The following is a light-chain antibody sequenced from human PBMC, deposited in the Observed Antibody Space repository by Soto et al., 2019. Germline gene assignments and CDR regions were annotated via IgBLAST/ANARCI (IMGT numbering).Light chain of an antibody. J-gene: IGKJ4*01. Sequence: EIVMTQSPATLYVSPGERATLSCRASQSVSSNLAWYQQRPGQAPRLLIYGASNRATGIPARFSGSGSGTEFTLTISSLQSEDFAVYYCQQYNNWPPLTFGGGTKVEIK. CDR1: QSVSSN. CDR2: GAS. V-gene: IGKV3-15*01. CDR3: QQYNNWPPLT.